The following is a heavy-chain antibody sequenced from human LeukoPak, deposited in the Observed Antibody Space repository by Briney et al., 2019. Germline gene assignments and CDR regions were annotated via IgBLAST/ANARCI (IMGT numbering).Heavy chain of an antibody. D-gene: IGHD4-17*01. CDR1: GGSFSGYY. Sequence: SETLSLTCAVYGGSFSGYYWSWIRQPPGKGLEWIGYIYHSGSTYFNPSLKSRVTISVDRSKNQFSLKLSSVTAADTAVYYCAREGGYGDLYYFDYWGQGTLVTVSS. CDR3: AREGGYGDLYYFDY. CDR2: IYHSGST. J-gene: IGHJ4*02. V-gene: IGHV4-34*01.